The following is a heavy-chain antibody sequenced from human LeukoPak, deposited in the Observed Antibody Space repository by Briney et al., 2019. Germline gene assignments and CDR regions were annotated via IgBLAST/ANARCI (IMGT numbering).Heavy chain of an antibody. Sequence: LQTPSLSCAVSGGSSSVYYCGWIRQPPRKGLEWIGEINHSGNTNYNPSLKSRVTIPVDTSKNQFSLNLSSEAAADTDVCYCATRVEMATILDCWGQGTLVTVSS. CDR2: INHSGNT. V-gene: IGHV4-34*01. D-gene: IGHD5-24*01. CDR1: GGSSSVYY. CDR3: ATRVEMATILDC. J-gene: IGHJ4*02.